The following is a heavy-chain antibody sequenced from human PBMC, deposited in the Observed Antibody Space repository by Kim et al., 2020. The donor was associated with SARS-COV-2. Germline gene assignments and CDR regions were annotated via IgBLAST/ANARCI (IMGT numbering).Heavy chain of an antibody. Sequence: SETLSLTCTVSGGSISSSSYYWGWIRQPPGKGLEWIGSIYYSVSTYYNPSLKSRVTISVDTSKHQFSLKLSSVTAADTAVYYCARLGPGLLNWFDPWCQGTLVNVSS. D-gene: IGHD1-26*01. J-gene: IGHJ5*02. CDR1: GGSISSSSYY. CDR2: IYYSVST. V-gene: IGHV4-39*01. CDR3: ARLGPGLLNWFDP.